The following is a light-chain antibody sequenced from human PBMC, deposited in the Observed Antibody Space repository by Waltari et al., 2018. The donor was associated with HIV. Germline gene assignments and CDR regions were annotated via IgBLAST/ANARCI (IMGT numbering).Light chain of an antibody. V-gene: IGLV1-47*01. CDR2: RNN. J-gene: IGLJ1*01. Sequence: QSVLTQPPSASGTPGQRVTISCSGGSSSIGSNYVYWYQQLPGTAPKLLIYRNNQRPSGVPDRFSGSKSGTSASLAISGLRSEDEADYYCAAWDDSLSGYVFGTGTKVTVL. CDR1: SSSIGSNY. CDR3: AAWDDSLSGYV.